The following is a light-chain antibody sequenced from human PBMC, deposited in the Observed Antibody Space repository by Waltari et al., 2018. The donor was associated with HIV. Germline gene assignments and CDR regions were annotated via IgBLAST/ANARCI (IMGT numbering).Light chain of an antibody. Sequence: DIQMTQSPSPLSASAGDRVTITCRASDNINNYLAWYQQKPGKAPKLLIYKASTLEGGVPSRFSGSGFATDFTLTISSLEPDDSATYYCQQYYTYPLFGGGTKVEI. CDR3: QQYYTYPL. V-gene: IGKV1-5*03. CDR1: DNINNY. J-gene: IGKJ4*01. CDR2: KAS.